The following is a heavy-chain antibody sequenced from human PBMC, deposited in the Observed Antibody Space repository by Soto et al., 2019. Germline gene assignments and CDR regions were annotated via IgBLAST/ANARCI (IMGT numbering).Heavy chain of an antibody. J-gene: IGHJ6*02. Sequence: SLRLSCAASGFTFSSYAMHWVRQAPGKGLEWVAVISYDGSNKYYADSVKGRFTISRDNSKNTLYLQMNSLRAEDTAVYYCARDRVQLWLRSSYYYGMDVWGQGTTVTVSS. D-gene: IGHD5-18*01. CDR2: ISYDGSNK. CDR1: GFTFSSYA. CDR3: ARDRVQLWLRSSYYYGMDV. V-gene: IGHV3-30-3*01.